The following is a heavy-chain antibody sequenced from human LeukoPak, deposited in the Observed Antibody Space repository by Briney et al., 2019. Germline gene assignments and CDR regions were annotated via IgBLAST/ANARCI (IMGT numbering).Heavy chain of an antibody. J-gene: IGHJ4*02. CDR2: IKQDGSEQ. V-gene: IGHV3-7*01. D-gene: IGHD3-3*01. CDR3: ARVSRSGYYGEY. Sequence: GGSLRLSCAASGFTFTRYWMAWVRQAPGKGLEWVANIKQDGSEQYHVDSVRGRFTMSRDDTKNIVFLQMDSLRVEDTAVYYCARVSRSGYYGEYWGQGTTVTVSS. CDR1: GFTFTRYW.